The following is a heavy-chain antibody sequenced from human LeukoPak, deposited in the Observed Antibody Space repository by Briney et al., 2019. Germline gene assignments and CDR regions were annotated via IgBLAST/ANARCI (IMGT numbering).Heavy chain of an antibody. D-gene: IGHD2-15*01. V-gene: IGHV4-34*01. J-gene: IGHJ4*02. Sequence: KPSETLTLTCAVYGGSFSGYYWSWIRQPPGKGLEWIGEINHSGSTSYNPSLKSRVTISVDTSKNQFSLKLSSVTAADTAVYYCAIRRYCSGGSCYSLGMDYWGQGTLVTVSS. CDR3: AIRRYCSGGSCYSLGMDY. CDR2: INHSGST. CDR1: GGSFSGYY.